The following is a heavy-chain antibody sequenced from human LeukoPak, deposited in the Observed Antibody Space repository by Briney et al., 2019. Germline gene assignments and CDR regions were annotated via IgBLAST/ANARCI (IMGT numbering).Heavy chain of an antibody. CDR1: GYTLTELS. CDR2: FDPEDGET. V-gene: IGHV1-24*01. J-gene: IGHJ3*02. D-gene: IGHD3-3*01. CDR3: ATVAIFGVVNIGATYTFDI. Sequence: ASVKASCKVSGYTLTELSMHWVRQAPGKGLEWMGGFDPEDGETIYAQKFQGRVTMTEDTSTDTAYMELSSLRSEDTAVYYCATVAIFGVVNIGATYTFDIWGQGTMVTVSS.